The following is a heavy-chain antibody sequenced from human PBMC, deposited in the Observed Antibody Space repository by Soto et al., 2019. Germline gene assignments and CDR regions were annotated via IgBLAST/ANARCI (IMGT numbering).Heavy chain of an antibody. D-gene: IGHD3-3*01. Sequence: PGGSLRLSCAASGFTFSSYSMNWVRQAPGKGLEWVSSISSSSSYIYYADSVKGRFTISRDNAKNSLYLQMNSLRAEDTAVYYCARGYNYDFWSGYYRGYYYYYYMDVWGKGTTVTVSS. CDR2: ISSSSSYI. J-gene: IGHJ6*03. V-gene: IGHV3-21*01. CDR3: ARGYNYDFWSGYYRGYYYYYYMDV. CDR1: GFTFSSYS.